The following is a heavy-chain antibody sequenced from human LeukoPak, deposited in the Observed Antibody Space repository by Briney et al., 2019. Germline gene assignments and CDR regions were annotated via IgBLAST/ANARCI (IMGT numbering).Heavy chain of an antibody. CDR1: GGSFSGYY. CDR2: INHSGST. J-gene: IGHJ3*02. V-gene: IGHV4-34*01. Sequence: PSETLSLTCAVYGGSFSGYYWSWIRQPPGKGLEWIGEINHSGSTNYNPSLKSRVTMSVDTSKNQFSLKLRSVTAADTAVYYCARHGYSSSWYDAFDIWGQGTMVTVSS. D-gene: IGHD6-13*01. CDR3: ARHGYSSSWYDAFDI.